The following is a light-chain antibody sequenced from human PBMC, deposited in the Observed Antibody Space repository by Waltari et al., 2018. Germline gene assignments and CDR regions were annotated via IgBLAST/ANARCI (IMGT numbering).Light chain of an antibody. J-gene: IGLJ2*01. V-gene: IGLV4-69*01. Sequence: QLVLTQSPSASASLGASVKLTCTLTSWHSSYTIACTRPQSETGPRYLMKVNSDGTHSKGDGIPDRFSGSRSGAERYLTISSLQSEDEGDYYCQTWGTGIHVVFGGGTKLTVL. CDR2: VNSDGTH. CDR1: SWHSSYT. CDR3: QTWGTGIHVV.